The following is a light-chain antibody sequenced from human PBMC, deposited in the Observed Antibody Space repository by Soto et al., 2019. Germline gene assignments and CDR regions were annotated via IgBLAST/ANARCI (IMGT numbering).Light chain of an antibody. Sequence: QTVVIQESSLSVSPGGTVTLTWGWRSAPISTTYYPAWYQQTPGQAPRTLIYSTNTRSSGVPDRFSGSIRGNKAALTITGAQAEDEAEYHCVLYMGSGAYLFGPGTKVTVL. CDR2: STN. V-gene: IGLV8-61*01. CDR3: VLYMGSGAYL. J-gene: IGLJ1*01. CDR1: SAPISTTYY.